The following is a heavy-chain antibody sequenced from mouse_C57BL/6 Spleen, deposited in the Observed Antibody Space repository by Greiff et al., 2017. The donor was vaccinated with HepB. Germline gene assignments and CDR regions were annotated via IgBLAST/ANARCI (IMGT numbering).Heavy chain of an antibody. V-gene: IGHV1-54*01. Sequence: VQLQQSGAELVRPGTSVKVSCKASGYAFTNYLIEWVKQRPRQGLEWIGVINPGSGGTNYNEKFKGKATLTADKSSSTAYMQLSSLTSEDSAVYFCAVVALDFDVWGTGTTVTVSS. D-gene: IGHD1-1*01. CDR3: AVVALDFDV. CDR2: INPGSGGT. J-gene: IGHJ1*03. CDR1: GYAFTNYL.